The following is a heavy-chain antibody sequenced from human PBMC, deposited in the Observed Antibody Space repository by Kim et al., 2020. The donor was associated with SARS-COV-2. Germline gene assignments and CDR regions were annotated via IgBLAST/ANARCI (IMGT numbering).Heavy chain of an antibody. Sequence: GGSLRLSCAASGFTFSNYAMNWVRQAPGKGLEWVSTIGGGADTTYYADSVKGRFTISRDNSKNTLYLQMNSLRAEDTAVYYCAKDPHKDSSGYFDFWGQG. CDR1: GFTFSNYA. CDR3: AKDPHKDSSGYFDF. J-gene: IGHJ4*02. D-gene: IGHD3-22*01. V-gene: IGHV3-23*01. CDR2: IGGGADTT.